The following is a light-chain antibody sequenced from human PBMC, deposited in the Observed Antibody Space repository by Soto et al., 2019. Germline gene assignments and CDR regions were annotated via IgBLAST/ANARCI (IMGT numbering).Light chain of an antibody. CDR3: QQYSNSPPT. CDR2: GAS. V-gene: IGKV3-20*01. J-gene: IGKJ1*01. CDR1: QSVSASY. Sequence: EIVLTQSPGTLSLSPGERASLSCRASQSVSASYLAWYQYNPGQAPRFLIYGASSRATGIPDRFSGSGSGTNFTLTISRLEPEDFAVYYCQQYSNSPPTFGQGTKVEIK.